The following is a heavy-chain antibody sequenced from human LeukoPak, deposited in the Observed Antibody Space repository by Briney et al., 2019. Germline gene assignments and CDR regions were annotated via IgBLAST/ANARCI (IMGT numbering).Heavy chain of an antibody. D-gene: IGHD3-22*01. Sequence: PGGSLRLSCAASGFTFSSYGMHWVRQAPGKGLEWVAFIRYDGRNKYYADSVKGRFTISRDNSKNTLYLQMNSLRAEDTAVYYCASSNYYDSSGWADYWGQGTLVTVSS. V-gene: IGHV3-30*02. CDR3: ASSNYYDSSGWADY. CDR2: IRYDGRNK. CDR1: GFTFSSYG. J-gene: IGHJ4*02.